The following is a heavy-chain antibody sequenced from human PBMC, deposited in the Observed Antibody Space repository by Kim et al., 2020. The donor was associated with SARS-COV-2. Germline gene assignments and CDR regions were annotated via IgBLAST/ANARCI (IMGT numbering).Heavy chain of an antibody. CDR3: ARAAYYYGSGREGWFDP. J-gene: IGHJ5*02. Sequence: VKGRFTISRDNAKNSLYLQINSLRAEDTAVYYCARAAYYYGSGREGWFDPWGQGTLVTVSS. D-gene: IGHD3-10*01. V-gene: IGHV3-11*04.